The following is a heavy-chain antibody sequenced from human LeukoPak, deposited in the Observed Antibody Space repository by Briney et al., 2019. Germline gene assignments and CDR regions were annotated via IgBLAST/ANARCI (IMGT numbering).Heavy chain of an antibody. V-gene: IGHV3-30*03. D-gene: IGHD4-23*01. CDR2: ISYDGSNK. CDR3: ARDGMTTVVTTYDY. J-gene: IGHJ4*02. Sequence: GGSLRLSCAASGFTFSSYGMHWVRQAPGKGLEWVAVISYDGSNKYYADSVKGRFTISRDNAQNSLYLQMNSLRAEDTAVYYCARDGMTTVVTTYDYWGQGTLVTVPS. CDR1: GFTFSSYG.